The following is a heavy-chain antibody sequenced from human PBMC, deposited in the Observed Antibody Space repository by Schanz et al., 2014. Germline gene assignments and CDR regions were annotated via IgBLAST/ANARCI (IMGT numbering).Heavy chain of an antibody. D-gene: IGHD2-2*01. CDR2: ISGGGGST. CDR1: GFTFSSYA. Sequence: EVQLVESGGGLVQPGGSLRFSCAASGFTFSSYAMSWVRQAPGKGLEWVSSISGGGGSTRYGDSLRGRFYISRDNSKNTLYLQMSSLRGDDTAVYYCAKDGGCSSTNCHDFVVPELPFESWGQGTLVTVSS. J-gene: IGHJ4*02. CDR3: AKDGGCSSTNCHDFVVPELPFES. V-gene: IGHV3-23*04.